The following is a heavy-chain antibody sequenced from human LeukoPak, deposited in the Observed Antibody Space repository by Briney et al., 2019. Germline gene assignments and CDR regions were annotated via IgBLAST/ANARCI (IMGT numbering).Heavy chain of an antibody. CDR2: INSDGSST. V-gene: IGHV3-74*01. J-gene: IGHJ5*02. Sequence: GGSLRLSCAASGFTFSSYWMHWVRQAPGKGLVWVSRINSDGSSTSYADSVKGRFTISRDNAKNTLYLQMNSLRADDTAVYYCAGIVVVTAEFGPWGQGTLVTVSS. CDR3: AGIVVVTAEFGP. D-gene: IGHD2-21*02. CDR1: GFTFSSYW.